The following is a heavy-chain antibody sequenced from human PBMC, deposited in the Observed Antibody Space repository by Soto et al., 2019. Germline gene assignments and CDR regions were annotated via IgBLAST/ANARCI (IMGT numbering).Heavy chain of an antibody. J-gene: IGHJ4*02. CDR3: AKASMGTTKGKYYFDC. D-gene: IGHD4-17*01. CDR1: GFSFSTYA. CDR2: ISGSGGNT. V-gene: IGHV3-23*01. Sequence: EVQRLESGGGLVQPGGSLRLSCAASGFSFSTYAMSWVRQAPGKGLEWVSAISGSGGNTYNADSVKGRFTISRDSSKNTLYLKMNSLRAEDTAIYYCAKASMGTTKGKYYFDCWGQGTLVTASS.